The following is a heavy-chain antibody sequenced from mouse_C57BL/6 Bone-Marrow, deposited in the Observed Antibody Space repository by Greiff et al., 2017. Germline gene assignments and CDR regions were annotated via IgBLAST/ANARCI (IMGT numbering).Heavy chain of an antibody. CDR2: IYPGSGST. V-gene: IGHV1-55*01. CDR1: GYTFTSYW. Sequence: QVQLQQPGAELVKPGASVKMSCKASGYTFTSYWITWVKQRPGQGLEWIGDIYPGSGSTNYNEKLKSKATLTVDTSSSTAYMQRSSLTSEDSAVYYCARLRGDYWGQGTSVTVSS. CDR3: ARLRGDY. J-gene: IGHJ4*01.